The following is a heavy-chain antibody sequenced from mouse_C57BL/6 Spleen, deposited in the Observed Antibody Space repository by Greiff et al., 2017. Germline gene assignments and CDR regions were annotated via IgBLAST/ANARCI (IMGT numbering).Heavy chain of an antibody. CDR3: AKGGDGYYDAMDY. J-gene: IGHJ4*01. CDR1: GFSLTSYG. CDR2: IWRGGST. D-gene: IGHD2-3*01. Sequence: VQLQQSGPGLVQPSQSLSITCTVSGFSLTSYGVHWVRQSPGKGLEWLGVIWRGGSTDYNAAFMSRLSITKDNSKSQVFFKMNSLQADDTAIYYCAKGGDGYYDAMDYWGQGTSVTVSS. V-gene: IGHV2-5*01.